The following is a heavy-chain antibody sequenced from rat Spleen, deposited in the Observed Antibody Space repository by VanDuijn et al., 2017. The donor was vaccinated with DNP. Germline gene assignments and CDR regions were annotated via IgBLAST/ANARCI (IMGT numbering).Heavy chain of an antibody. D-gene: IGHD4-3*01. CDR3: ARQAGYAYYWYFDF. CDR1: GLTFSDYA. J-gene: IGHJ1*01. Sequence: EVQLVESGGGLVQPGRSLKLSCAASGLTFSDYAMAWVRQAPKKGLEWVATIIYDGSSTYYRDSVKGRFTISRDNAKSTLYLQMDSLRSEDTATYYCARQAGYAYYWYFDFWGPGTMVTVSS. CDR2: IIYDGSST. V-gene: IGHV5-17*01.